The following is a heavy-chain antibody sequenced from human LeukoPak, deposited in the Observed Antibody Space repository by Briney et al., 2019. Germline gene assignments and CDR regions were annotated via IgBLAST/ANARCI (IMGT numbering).Heavy chain of an antibody. CDR2: IYYSGST. D-gene: IGHD2-15*01. CDR3: ARGGSWSYFDY. J-gene: IGHJ4*02. V-gene: IGHV4-59*01. Sequence: SETLSLTCTVSGGSISSYYWSWIRQPPGKGLEWIGYIYYSGSTNYNPSLKSRVTISVDTSKNQFSLKLSSVPAADTAVYYCARGGSWSYFDYWGKGTLVTVSS. CDR1: GGSISSYY.